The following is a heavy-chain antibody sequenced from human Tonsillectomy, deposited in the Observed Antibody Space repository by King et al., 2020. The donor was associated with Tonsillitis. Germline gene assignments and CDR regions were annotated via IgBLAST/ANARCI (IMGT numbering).Heavy chain of an antibody. J-gene: IGHJ4*02. V-gene: IGHV1-46*01. CDR2: INPSGGSP. CDR1: GYTFRNYY. D-gene: IGHD3-22*01. Sequence: QLVQSGAEVKKPGASVKVSCKASGYTFRNYYLHWVRQAPGQGPEWMGIINPSGGSPNYAQKFQGRDTMTRDTSTSTVYMELSSLRSEDTAVYFCARVMRNYYNSSGPWDYFDYWGQGTLVTVSS. CDR3: ARVMRNYYNSSGPWDYFDY.